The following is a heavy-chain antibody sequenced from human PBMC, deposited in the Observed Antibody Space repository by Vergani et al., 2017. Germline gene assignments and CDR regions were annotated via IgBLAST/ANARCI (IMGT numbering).Heavy chain of an antibody. Sequence: QVQLVQSGAEVKKPGASVKVSCKASGGTFSSYAISWVRQAPGQGLEWMGRIIPILGIANYAQKFQGRVTITRDTSISTAYMELSRLRSDDTAVYYCARDLGYCSSTSCYRGGYYYYGMDVWGQGTTVTVSS. CDR1: GGTFSSYA. CDR3: ARDLGYCSSTSCYRGGYYYYGMDV. D-gene: IGHD2-2*02. J-gene: IGHJ6*02. V-gene: IGHV1-69*04. CDR2: IIPILGIA.